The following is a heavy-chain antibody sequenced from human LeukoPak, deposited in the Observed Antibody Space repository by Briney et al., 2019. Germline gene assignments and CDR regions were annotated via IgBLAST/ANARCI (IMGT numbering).Heavy chain of an antibody. CDR3: ARVSFDTSGHKINFDY. CDR2: MHPNSGNT. V-gene: IGHV1-8*01. CDR1: GYTFYSYD. D-gene: IGHD3-22*01. Sequence: ASVKVSCKASGYTFYSYDIDWVRQATGQGLEWMGWMHPNSGNTGYPQKFQGRVTMTRDTSISTAYMELSSLRSEDTGVYYCARVSFDTSGHKINFDYWGHGTLVTVSS. J-gene: IGHJ4*01.